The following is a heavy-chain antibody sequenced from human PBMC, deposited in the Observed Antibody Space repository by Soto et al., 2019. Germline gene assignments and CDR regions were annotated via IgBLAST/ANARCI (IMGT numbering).Heavy chain of an antibody. J-gene: IGHJ4*02. CDR1: GFTFSSYG. D-gene: IGHD5-12*01. Sequence: GGSLRLSCAASGFTFSSYGMHWVRQAPGKGLEWVAVIWYDGSNKYYADSVKGRFTISRDNSKNTRYLQMNSLRAEDTAVYYCARKKEYSGYATGGYFDYWGQGTLVTVSS. CDR2: IWYDGSNK. V-gene: IGHV3-33*01. CDR3: ARKKEYSGYATGGYFDY.